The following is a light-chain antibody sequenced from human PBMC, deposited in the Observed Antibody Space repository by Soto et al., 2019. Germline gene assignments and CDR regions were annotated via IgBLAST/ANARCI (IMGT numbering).Light chain of an antibody. Sequence: EIVMTQSPATLSVSPGERATLSCRASQSVSSNLAWYQQKPGQAPRRLIYGASTRATGIPARFSGSGSGTEFTRTISSPQSEDFAVYYWQQYNNWPPYTFGQGTKLEIK. CDR3: QQYNNWPPYT. V-gene: IGKV3-15*01. CDR1: QSVSSN. J-gene: IGKJ2*01. CDR2: GAS.